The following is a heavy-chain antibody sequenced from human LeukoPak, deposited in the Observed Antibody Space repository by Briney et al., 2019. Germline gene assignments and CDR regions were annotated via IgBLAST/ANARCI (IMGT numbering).Heavy chain of an antibody. CDR3: ARGGREGYDYLF. D-gene: IGHD5-24*01. CDR2: INTSGGST. J-gene: IGHJ4*02. V-gene: IGHV1-46*01. CDR1: GYTFTSYY. Sequence: ASVKVSCTPSGYTFTSYYMHWGRQAPGQGLWRKRIINTSGGSTSYEQKFQGRVTMTRDTSTSTVYMELSSLRSEDTAVYYCARGGREGYDYLFWGRGTLVTVSS.